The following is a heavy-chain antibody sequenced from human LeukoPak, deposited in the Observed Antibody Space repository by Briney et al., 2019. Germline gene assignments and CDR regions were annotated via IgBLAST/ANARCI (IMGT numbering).Heavy chain of an antibody. J-gene: IGHJ6*03. CDR3: ARQKAVVVVAATPDEDYGDYVDYYYYMDV. CDR1: GFTFSVYW. D-gene: IGHD2-15*01. CDR2: IKEDGSEK. Sequence: GGSLRLSCEVSGFTFSVYWMSWVRQAPGKGLEWVANIKEDGSEKYYVDSVKGRLTISRDNAKNSLSLQIKSLRAEDTAVYYCARQKAVVVVAATPDEDYGDYVDYYYYMDVWGKGTTVTVSS. V-gene: IGHV3-7*01.